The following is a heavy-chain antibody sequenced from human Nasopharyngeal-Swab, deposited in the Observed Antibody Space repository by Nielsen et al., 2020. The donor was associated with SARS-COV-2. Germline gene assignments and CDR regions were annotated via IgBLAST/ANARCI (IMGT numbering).Heavy chain of an antibody. J-gene: IGHJ4*02. Sequence: ASVKVSCKASGYTFTTYGISWVRQAPGQGLEWMGWINPDNANANYAQNLRGRVTMTTDTSTTIACMELRSLRSDDTAMYYCARDHNGSGNFDYWGQGTLVTVSS. CDR1: GYTFTTYG. D-gene: IGHD3-10*01. CDR3: ARDHNGSGNFDY. V-gene: IGHV1-18*01. CDR2: INPDNANA.